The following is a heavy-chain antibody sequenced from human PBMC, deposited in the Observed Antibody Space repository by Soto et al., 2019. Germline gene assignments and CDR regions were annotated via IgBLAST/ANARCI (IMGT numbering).Heavy chain of an antibody. V-gene: IGHV1-18*04. D-gene: IGHD7-27*01. Sequence: ASVKVSCKASGYTFTSYYMHWVRQAPGQGLEWMGWISAYNGNTNYAQKLQGRVTMTTDTSTSTAYMELRSLRSDDTAVYYCARVGDNWGYFDYWGQGTLVTVSS. J-gene: IGHJ4*02. CDR2: ISAYNGNT. CDR3: ARVGDNWGYFDY. CDR1: GYTFTSYY.